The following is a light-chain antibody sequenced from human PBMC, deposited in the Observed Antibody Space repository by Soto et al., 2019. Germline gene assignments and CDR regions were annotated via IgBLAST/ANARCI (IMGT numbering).Light chain of an antibody. CDR3: QQYSSTVPWK. CDR2: WAS. V-gene: IGKV4-1*01. Sequence: DIVMTQSPDSLSVSLGERATINCKSIRSVLCISNSKNSLAWYQQKPGQSPKLLIYWASTRESGVPDRFSGSGSGTDFTLTISSLQAEDVAVYYCQQYSSTVPWKFGQGTKVDIK. J-gene: IGKJ1*01. CDR1: RSVLCISNSKNS.